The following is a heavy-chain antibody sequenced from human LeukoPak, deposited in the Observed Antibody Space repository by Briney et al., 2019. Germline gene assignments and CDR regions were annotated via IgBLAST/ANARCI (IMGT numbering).Heavy chain of an antibody. J-gene: IGHJ1*01. CDR2: IIPIFGTA. CDR1: GGTFSSYA. D-gene: IGHD1-26*01. V-gene: IGHV1-69*05. CDR3: ARDYPYSGSYYDQSLYFQH. Sequence: SVKVSCKASGGTFSSYAISWVRQAPGQGLEWMGRIIPIFGTANYAQKFQGRVTITTDESTSTAYMELSSLRSEDTAVYYCARDYPYSGSYYDQSLYFQHWGQGTLVTVSS.